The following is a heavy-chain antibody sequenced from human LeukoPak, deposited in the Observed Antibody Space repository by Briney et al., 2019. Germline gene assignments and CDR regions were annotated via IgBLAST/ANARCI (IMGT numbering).Heavy chain of an antibody. V-gene: IGHV1-18*04. Sequence: ASEKISCKAAGYTFTSYGISWVCQAPRQGLEWVGWIRTYNGKTNYAQKLQGRVTMTTDTSTSTPYTELRSPRSDDTAVYYCARDNVVVTATTNFDYWGQGTLVTVSS. D-gene: IGHD2-21*02. CDR1: GYTFTSYG. CDR3: ARDNVVVTATTNFDY. CDR2: IRTYNGKT. J-gene: IGHJ4*02.